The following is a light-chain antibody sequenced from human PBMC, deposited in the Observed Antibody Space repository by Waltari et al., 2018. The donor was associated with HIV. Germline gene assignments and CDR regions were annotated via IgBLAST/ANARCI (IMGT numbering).Light chain of an antibody. Sequence: SYELTQPPSVSVSPGQTARITCSGDALANQYAYWFQKNQGQAPVLLIFKDNGRPSGIPARFSGSWSGPTCMLTISGGQAEDEADYYCQSVDSSRIWVFGGGTKLTVL. J-gene: IGLJ3*02. CDR2: KDN. CDR3: QSVDSSRIWV. CDR1: ALANQY. V-gene: IGLV3-25*03.